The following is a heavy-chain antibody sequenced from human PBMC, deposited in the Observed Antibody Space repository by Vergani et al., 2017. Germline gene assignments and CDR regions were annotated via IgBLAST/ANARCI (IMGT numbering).Heavy chain of an antibody. J-gene: IGHJ6*02. CDR2: IYISGST. CDR1: GGSISSGNYC. V-gene: IGHV4-61*02. D-gene: IGHD2-15*01. Sequence: QVRLQESGPGLVKPSQTLSLTCTVSGGSISSGNYCWSWIRQPAGKGLEWIGRIYISGSTNYNPSLKSRVTISVDTSKNQFSLKLSSVTAADTAVYYCARRRGISLAVWGMDVWGQGTTVTVSS. CDR3: ARRRGISLAVWGMDV.